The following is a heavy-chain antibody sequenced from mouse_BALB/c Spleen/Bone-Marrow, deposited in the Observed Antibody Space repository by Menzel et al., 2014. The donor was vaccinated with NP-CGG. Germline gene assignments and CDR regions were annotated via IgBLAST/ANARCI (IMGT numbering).Heavy chain of an antibody. CDR1: GFNIKDTY. Sequence: VQLQQSGAELVKPGASVKLSCTASGFNIKDTYMHWVKQRPEQGLEWIGWIDPANGNTKYDPNFQGKATITADTSSNTAYLQLSSLTSEDTAVYYCARDYDYFFDYLGQGTTLTVSS. J-gene: IGHJ2*01. CDR3: ARDYDYFFDY. D-gene: IGHD2-4*01. CDR2: IDPANGNT. V-gene: IGHV14-3*02.